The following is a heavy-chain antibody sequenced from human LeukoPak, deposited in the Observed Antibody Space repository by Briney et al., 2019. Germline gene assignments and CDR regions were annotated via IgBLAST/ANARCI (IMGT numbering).Heavy chain of an antibody. D-gene: IGHD5-12*01. J-gene: IGHJ6*03. CDR2: ISYDGSNK. CDR1: GFTFSSYP. Sequence: GGPRKLSCAASGFTFSSYPMPGVRRAPAKGLGGWAVISYDGSNKYYADSVKGRFTISRDNSKNTLYLQMNSLRAEDTAVYYCARSPTRVYYYMDVWGKGTTVTVSS. V-gene: IGHV3-30*16. CDR3: ARSPTRVYYYMDV.